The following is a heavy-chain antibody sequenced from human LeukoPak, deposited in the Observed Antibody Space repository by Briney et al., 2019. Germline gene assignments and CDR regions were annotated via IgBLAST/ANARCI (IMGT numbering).Heavy chain of an antibody. Sequence: SVKVPCKASGGTFSSYAISWVRQAPGQGLEWMGRIIPIFGTANYAQKFQGRVTITTDESTSTAYMELSSLRSEDTAVYYCARDGGYSYGLHFDYWGQGTLVTVSS. D-gene: IGHD5-18*01. J-gene: IGHJ4*02. CDR1: GGTFSSYA. V-gene: IGHV1-69*05. CDR3: ARDGGYSYGLHFDY. CDR2: IIPIFGTA.